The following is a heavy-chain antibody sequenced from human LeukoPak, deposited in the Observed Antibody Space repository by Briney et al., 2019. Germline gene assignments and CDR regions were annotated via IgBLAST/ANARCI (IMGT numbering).Heavy chain of an antibody. CDR2: INHSGST. CDR3: ARDISGWWDYGMDV. J-gene: IGHJ6*02. D-gene: IGHD6-19*01. V-gene: IGHV4-34*01. Sequence: PSETLSLTCAVYGGSFSGYYWSWIRQSPGKGLEWIGEINHSGSTNYNPSLKSRVTISVDTSKNQFSLKLSSVTAADTAVYYCARDISGWWDYGMDVWGQGTTVTVSS. CDR1: GGSFSGYY.